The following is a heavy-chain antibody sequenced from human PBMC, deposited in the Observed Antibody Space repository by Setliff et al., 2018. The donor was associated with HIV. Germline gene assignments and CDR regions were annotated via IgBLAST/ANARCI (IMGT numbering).Heavy chain of an antibody. CDR2: LYSSGST. V-gene: IGHV4-4*08. J-gene: IGHJ3*01. CDR1: AGSISHYF. Sequence: SETLSLTCHASAGSISHYFWSWIRQPPGKGLEWVGYLYSSGSTYYNPSLKSRVTMSVDTSKNQFSLKLNSVTAKDTALYYCARAKFYYDSSGFFPLPAAFDFWGQGTMVTVSS. CDR3: ARAKFYYDSSGFFPLPAAFDF. D-gene: IGHD3-22*01.